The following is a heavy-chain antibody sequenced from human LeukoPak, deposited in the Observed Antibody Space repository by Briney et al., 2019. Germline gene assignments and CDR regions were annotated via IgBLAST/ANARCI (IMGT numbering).Heavy chain of an antibody. D-gene: IGHD2-2*01. Sequence: SETLSLTCTVSGGSISGGGYYWSWIRQPPGKGLEWIGYIYHSGSTYYNPSLKSRVTISVDRSKNQFSLKLSSVTAADTAVYYCARRRGYCSSTSCRDDAFDIWGQGTMVTVSS. V-gene: IGHV4-30-2*01. CDR3: ARRRGYCSSTSCRDDAFDI. J-gene: IGHJ3*02. CDR2: IYHSGST. CDR1: GGSISGGGYY.